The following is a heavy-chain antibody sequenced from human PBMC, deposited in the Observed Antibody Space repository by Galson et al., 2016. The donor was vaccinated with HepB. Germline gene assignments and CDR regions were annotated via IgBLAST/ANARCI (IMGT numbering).Heavy chain of an antibody. CDR1: GGSVRSGGFY. D-gene: IGHD3-9*01. V-gene: IGHV4-31*11. J-gene: IGHJ5*02. CDR3: ARASHYNILTGLDT. CDR2: IGYSGDL. Sequence: TLSLTCAVSGGSVRSGGFYWNWVRHHPGEGLEWIGYIGYSGDLLYNPSLKGRVVISLEASTNRFYLKLTSVTVADTAVYFCARASHYNILTGLDTWGQGTLVSASS.